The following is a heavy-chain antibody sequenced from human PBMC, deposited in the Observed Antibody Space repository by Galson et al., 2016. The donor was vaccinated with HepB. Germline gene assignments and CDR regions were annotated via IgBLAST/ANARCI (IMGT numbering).Heavy chain of an antibody. D-gene: IGHD3-3*01. CDR1: GFTYSNFA. CDR2: ISDSGSST. J-gene: IGHJ4*02. Sequence: SLRLSCAASGFTYSNFAMSWVRQAPGKGLEWGSGISDSGSSTFYADSVKGRFTVSRDNSKNTMYLQMNSLRAEDPAVYYCAKVPGIFGVVISWVDYWGQGSLVTVSS. CDR3: AKVPGIFGVVISWVDY. V-gene: IGHV3-23*01.